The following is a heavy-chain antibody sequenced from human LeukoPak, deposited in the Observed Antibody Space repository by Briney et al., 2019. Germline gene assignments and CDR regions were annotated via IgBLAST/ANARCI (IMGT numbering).Heavy chain of an antibody. V-gene: IGHV4-61*02. D-gene: IGHD6-13*01. CDR1: GGSISSGSYY. Sequence: SETLSLTCTVSGGSISSGSYYWSWIRQPAGKGLEWIGRIYTSGSTNYNPSLKSRVTISVDTSKNQFSLKLSSVTAADTAVYYCARDRSDSSSWYLSADKDASDIWGQGTMVTVSS. CDR2: IYTSGST. J-gene: IGHJ3*02. CDR3: ARDRSDSSSWYLSADKDASDI.